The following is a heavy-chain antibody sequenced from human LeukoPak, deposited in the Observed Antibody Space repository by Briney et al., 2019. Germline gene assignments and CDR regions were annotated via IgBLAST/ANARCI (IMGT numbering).Heavy chain of an antibody. D-gene: IGHD1-26*01. J-gene: IGHJ4*02. Sequence: GGSLRLSCAASGFTVSSNYMSWVRQAPGKGLEWVSVIYSGGSTYYADSVKGRFTISRDNSKNTLYLQMNSLRAEDTAVYYCARGTFGWELGEFDYWGQGTLVTVSS. CDR1: GFTVSSNY. CDR3: ARGTFGWELGEFDY. CDR2: IYSGGST. V-gene: IGHV3-53*01.